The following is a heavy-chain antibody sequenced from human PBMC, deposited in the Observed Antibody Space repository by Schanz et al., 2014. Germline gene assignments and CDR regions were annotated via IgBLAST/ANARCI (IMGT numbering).Heavy chain of an antibody. J-gene: IGHJ6*02. Sequence: EVQLVETGGGLIQPGGSLRLSCAASGFSVSHSYMTWVRQSPGKGLEWVSNISPTGSSTYYADSVKGRFIISRDNFKNTLFLQMNSLRAEDTGVYYCARGREVVAKIFDVWGQGTTVTVSS. CDR1: GFSVSHSY. CDR2: SPTGSST. CDR3: ARGREVVAKIFDV. D-gene: IGHD3-22*01. V-gene: IGHV3-53*02.